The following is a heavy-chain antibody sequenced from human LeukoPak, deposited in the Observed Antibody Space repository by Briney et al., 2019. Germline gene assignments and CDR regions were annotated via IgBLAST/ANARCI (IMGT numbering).Heavy chain of an antibody. CDR2: IRGKAYGGTT. CDR3: TRSKAAGPGPSDY. J-gene: IGHJ4*02. CDR1: GFTFGDYA. Sequence: GGSLRLSCTASGFTFGDYAMSWVRQAPGMGLEWMGFIRGKAYGGTTEYAASVKGRFTISRDDSKSIAYLQMNSLKTEDTAVYYCTRSKAAGPGPSDYWGQGTLVTVSS. V-gene: IGHV3-49*04. D-gene: IGHD6-13*01.